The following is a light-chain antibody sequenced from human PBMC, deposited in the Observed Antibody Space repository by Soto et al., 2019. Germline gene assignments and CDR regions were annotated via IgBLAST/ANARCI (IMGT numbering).Light chain of an antibody. CDR3: NSFTTTNTYV. CDR2: DVS. CDR1: SSDVGGFDH. Sequence: QSVLTQPASVSGSPGQSITISCTGASSDVGGFDHVSWYQQHPGKVPRLLIYDVSSRPSGVPDRFSGSKSGNTASLTISGLHAEDEADYYCNSFTTTNTYVFGTGTKVTVL. J-gene: IGLJ1*01. V-gene: IGLV2-14*03.